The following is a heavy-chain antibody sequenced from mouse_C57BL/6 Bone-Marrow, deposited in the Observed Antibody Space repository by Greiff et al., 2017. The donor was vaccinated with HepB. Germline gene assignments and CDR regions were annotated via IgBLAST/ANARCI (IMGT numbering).Heavy chain of an antibody. D-gene: IGHD1-1*01. Sequence: QVQLQQPGAELVRPGTSVKLSCKASGYTFTSYWMHWVKQRPGQGLEWIGVIDPSDSYTNYNQKFKGKATLTVDTSSSTAYMQLSSLTSEDSAVYYCASTRIWYYGSSYPWFAYWGQGTLVTVSA. V-gene: IGHV1-59*01. J-gene: IGHJ3*01. CDR3: ASTRIWYYGSSYPWFAY. CDR1: GYTFTSYW. CDR2: IDPSDSYT.